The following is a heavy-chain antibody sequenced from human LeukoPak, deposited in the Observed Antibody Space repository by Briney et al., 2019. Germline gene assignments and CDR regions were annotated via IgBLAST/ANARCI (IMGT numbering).Heavy chain of an antibody. Sequence: ASVKVSCKASGYTFTSYGISWVRQAPGQGLEWTGWISAYNGNTNYAQKLQGRVTMTTDTSTSTAYMELRSLRSDDTAVYYCARAPYQLLFRGFWFDPWGQGTLVTVSS. J-gene: IGHJ5*02. V-gene: IGHV1-18*01. CDR1: GYTFTSYG. D-gene: IGHD2-2*01. CDR3: ARAPYQLLFRGFWFDP. CDR2: ISAYNGNT.